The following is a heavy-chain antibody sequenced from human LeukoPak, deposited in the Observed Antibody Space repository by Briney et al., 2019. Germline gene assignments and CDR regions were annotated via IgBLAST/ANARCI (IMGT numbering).Heavy chain of an antibody. CDR2: IKSKTDGGTT. D-gene: IGHD3-10*01. Sequence: GGSLRLSCAASGFTFSNAWVSWVRQAPGKGLEWVGRIKSKTDGGTTDYAAPVKGRFTISRDNSKNTLYLQMNSLRAEDTAVYYCAKSRRSYGSGFNDYWGQGTLVTVSS. CDR1: GFTFSNAW. V-gene: IGHV3-15*01. CDR3: AKSRRSYGSGFNDY. J-gene: IGHJ4*02.